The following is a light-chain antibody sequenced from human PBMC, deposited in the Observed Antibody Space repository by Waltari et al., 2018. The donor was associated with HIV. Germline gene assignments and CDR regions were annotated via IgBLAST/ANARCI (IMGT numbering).Light chain of an antibody. CDR3: LTYVSKTSTWQ. CDR2: DVS. Sequence: QSALTQPASVPGHPGQSVTITCTGTDIDIGNYNLVSWFQQHPGKAPKLLIYDVSKRPSGVSSRFSGSKSGYFASLTISGLLTEDESSYYCLTYVSKTSTWQFGGGTYLTV. CDR1: DIDIGNYNL. V-gene: IGLV2-23*02. J-gene: IGLJ3*02.